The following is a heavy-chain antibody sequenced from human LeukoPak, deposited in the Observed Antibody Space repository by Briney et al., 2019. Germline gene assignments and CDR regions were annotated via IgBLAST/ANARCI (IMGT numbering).Heavy chain of an antibody. Sequence: GGSLRLSCAASGFTFDDYAMHWVRQAPGKGLEWVSLISWDGGSNYYADSVKGRFTISRDNSKNSLYLQMNSLRAEDTALYYCAKGQGYYGSGSYYPIDYWGQGTLVTVSS. CDR1: GFTFDDYA. D-gene: IGHD3-10*01. V-gene: IGHV3-43D*03. CDR2: ISWDGGSN. CDR3: AKGQGYYGSGSYYPIDY. J-gene: IGHJ4*02.